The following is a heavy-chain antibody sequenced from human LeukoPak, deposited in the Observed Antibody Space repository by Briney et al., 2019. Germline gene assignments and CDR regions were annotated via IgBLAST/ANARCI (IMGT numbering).Heavy chain of an antibody. CDR1: GYIFTDHY. CDR2: INPNSGGT. V-gene: IGHV1-2*02. Sequence: ASVKVSCKASGYIFTDHYMHWVRQAPGQGLEWMGWINPNSGGTDYAQTFRGRVTMTRDTSISTVYMELNSLISDDTAVYYCARLGSTRGYAYFFDYWGQGTLVTVSS. CDR3: ARLGSTRGYAYFFDY. D-gene: IGHD3-16*01. J-gene: IGHJ4*02.